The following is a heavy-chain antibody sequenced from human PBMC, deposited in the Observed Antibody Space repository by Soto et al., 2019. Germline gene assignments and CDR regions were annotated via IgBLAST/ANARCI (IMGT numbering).Heavy chain of an antibody. Sequence: ASVKVSCKASGYTFTSYGISWVRQAPGQGLEWMGWISAYSGNTNYAQKLQGRVTMTTDTSTSTAYMELRSLRSDDTAVYYCARGYCSGGSCRDAYYYYYMDVWGKGTTVTVSS. CDR3: ARGYCSGGSCRDAYYYYYMDV. V-gene: IGHV1-18*01. D-gene: IGHD2-15*01. CDR2: ISAYSGNT. J-gene: IGHJ6*03. CDR1: GYTFTSYG.